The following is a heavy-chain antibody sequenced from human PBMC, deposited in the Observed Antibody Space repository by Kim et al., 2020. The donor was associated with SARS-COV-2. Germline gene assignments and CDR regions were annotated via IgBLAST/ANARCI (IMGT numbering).Heavy chain of an antibody. CDR2: IHTRTGMP. V-gene: IGHV7-4-1*01. J-gene: IGHJ4*02. CDR1: GYSLSSYA. CDR3: ARGYSTGYNGENFDH. D-gene: IGHD2-8*02. Sequence: ASVKVSCKASGYSLSSYALNWVRQAPGQGLEWMGWIHTRTGMPTYAQGVTGRFVFSLDPSVSTAYLQIDNLRAEDTALYFCARGYSTGYNGENFDHWGQGTLVTVSS.